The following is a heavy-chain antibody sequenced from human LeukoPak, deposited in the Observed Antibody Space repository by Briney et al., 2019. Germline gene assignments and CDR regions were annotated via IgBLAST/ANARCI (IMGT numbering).Heavy chain of an antibody. J-gene: IGHJ6*02. CDR3: ARVGYSGYDSGYYYGMDV. V-gene: IGHV4-34*01. D-gene: IGHD5-12*01. Sequence: PSETLSLTCTVSGGSISSYYWSWIRQPPGKGLEWIGEINHSGSTNYNPSLKSRVTISVDTSKNQFSLKLSSVTAADTAVYYCARVGYSGYDSGYYYGMDVWGQGTTVTVSS. CDR1: GGSISSYY. CDR2: INHSGST.